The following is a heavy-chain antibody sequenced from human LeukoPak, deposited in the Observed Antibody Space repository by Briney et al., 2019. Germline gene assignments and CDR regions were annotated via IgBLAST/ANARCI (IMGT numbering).Heavy chain of an antibody. CDR2: IYSGGST. Sequence: GGSLRLSCAASGFTVSSNYMSWVRQAPGKGLEWVSVIYSGGSTYYADSVKGRFIISRANARNSLYLQMNNLRAEDTAVYYCARPRGCGSARCNNFDYWGQGTLVTVSS. J-gene: IGHJ4*02. D-gene: IGHD2-2*01. V-gene: IGHV3-53*01. CDR1: GFTVSSNY. CDR3: ARPRGCGSARCNNFDY.